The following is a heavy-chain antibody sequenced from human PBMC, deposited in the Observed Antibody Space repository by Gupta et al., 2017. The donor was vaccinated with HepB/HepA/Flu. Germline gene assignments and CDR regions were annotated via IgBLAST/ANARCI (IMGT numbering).Heavy chain of an antibody. CDR1: GFTFSSYG. CDR3: AKDSDSRSLDY. V-gene: IGHV3-30*18. J-gene: IGHJ4*02. Sequence: QVQLVESGGVVVQPGRSLRLSCAASGFTFSSYGMHWVRQAPGKGLEWVAVISYDGSNKYYADSVKGRFTISRDNSKNTLYLQMNSLRAEDTAVYYCAKDSDSRSLDYWGQGTLVTVSS. CDR2: ISYDGSNK. D-gene: IGHD1-26*01.